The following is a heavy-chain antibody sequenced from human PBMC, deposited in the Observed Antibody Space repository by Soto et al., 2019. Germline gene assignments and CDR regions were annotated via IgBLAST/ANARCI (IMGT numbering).Heavy chain of an antibody. Sequence: SETLSLTCTVSGGSISSGYYYWSWIRQPPGKGLEWIGYIYYSGSTYYNPSLKSRVNISVDTSKNQFSLKLSSVTAAETAVYYCARGHLSGYDTLLNWFDPWGQRTLVAVSS. J-gene: IGHJ5*02. CDR3: ARGHLSGYDTLLNWFDP. CDR1: GGSISSGYYY. D-gene: IGHD5-12*01. V-gene: IGHV4-30-4*01. CDR2: IYYSGST.